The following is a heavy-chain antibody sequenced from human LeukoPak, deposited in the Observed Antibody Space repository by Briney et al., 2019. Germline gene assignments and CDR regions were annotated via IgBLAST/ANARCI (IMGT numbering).Heavy chain of an antibody. V-gene: IGHV3-23*01. CDR1: GFTFSSYD. Sequence: GGSLRLSCAASGFTFSSYDMSWVRQAPGKGLEWVSAISGSGGSTYYADSVKGRFTISRDNSKNTLYLQMNSLGAEDTAVYYCARLLTTVTTKVGFDYWGQGTLVTVSS. CDR3: ARLLTTVTTKVGFDY. D-gene: IGHD4-17*01. CDR2: ISGSGGST. J-gene: IGHJ4*02.